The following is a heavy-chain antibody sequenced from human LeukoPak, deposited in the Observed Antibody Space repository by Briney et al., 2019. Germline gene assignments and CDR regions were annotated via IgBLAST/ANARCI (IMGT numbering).Heavy chain of an antibody. CDR3: ANSIFGAPVGQWFDP. V-gene: IGHV3-11*01. Sequence: GGSLRLSCAASGFTFSDYHMSWIRQAPGGGLEWVSYISGSTATIYYADSVKGGLTISRDNAKNSLFLQMNSLRAEDTAVYYCANSIFGAPVGQWFDPWGQGTLVTVSS. J-gene: IGHJ5*02. CDR2: ISGSTATI. D-gene: IGHD3-3*01. CDR1: GFTFSDYH.